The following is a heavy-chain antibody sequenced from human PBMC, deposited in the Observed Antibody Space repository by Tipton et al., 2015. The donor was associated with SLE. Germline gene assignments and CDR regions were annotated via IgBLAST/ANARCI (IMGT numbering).Heavy chain of an antibody. CDR2: IYYSGST. CDR3: ATYNWDAFDI. CDR1: GGSISSHY. D-gene: IGHD1-20*01. V-gene: IGHV4-59*11. Sequence: TLSLTCTVSGGSISSHYWSWIRQPPGKGLEWIGYIYYSGSTHYNPSLKSRVTISVDTSKNQFSLQLSSVTPEDTAVYYCATYNWDAFDIWGQGTMVTVSS. J-gene: IGHJ3*02.